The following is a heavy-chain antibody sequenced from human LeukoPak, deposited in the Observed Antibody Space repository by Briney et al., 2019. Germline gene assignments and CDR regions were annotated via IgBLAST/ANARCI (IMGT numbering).Heavy chain of an antibody. V-gene: IGHV1-69*13. CDR1: GGTFSNLG. J-gene: IGHJ4*02. D-gene: IGHD2-15*01. CDR3: TRGEDYVVEVTATTWTLFDY. CDR2: IIPIFATA. Sequence: GASVKVSCKASGGTFSNLGISWVRQAPGHGLEGMGGIIPIFATATYAQKFQGRVTITADDSTSTAYMELRSLRSDDTAVYYCTRGEDYVVEVTATTWTLFDYWGQGTLVTVSS.